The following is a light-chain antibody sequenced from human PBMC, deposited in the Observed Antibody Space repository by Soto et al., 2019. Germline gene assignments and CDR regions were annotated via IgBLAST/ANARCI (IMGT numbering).Light chain of an antibody. CDR2: GAS. V-gene: IGKV3-20*01. J-gene: IGKJ4*01. CDR3: QQYGSSPRT. Sequence: EIVLTQSPGILSLSPGERATLSCRASQSVSNDFLAWYQQKPGQAPRLLIYGASSRATGIPDRFSGSGSGTDFTLTISRLEPEDFAVYYCQQYGSSPRTFGGGTKVDIK. CDR1: QSVSNDF.